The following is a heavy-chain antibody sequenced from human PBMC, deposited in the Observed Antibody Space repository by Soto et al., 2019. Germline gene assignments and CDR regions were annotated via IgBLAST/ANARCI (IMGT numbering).Heavy chain of an antibody. Sequence: SVKVSCNASGGTFSSYTISLVRQAPGQGLEWMGRIIPILGITNYAQKFQERVTITRGKSTSTAYMELSSLRSEDTAVYYCAADSPTYYEQGFDIWGQGTMVTVSS. J-gene: IGHJ3*02. CDR3: AADSPTYYEQGFDI. CDR2: IIPILGIT. V-gene: IGHV1-69*02. D-gene: IGHD3-22*01. CDR1: GGTFSSYT.